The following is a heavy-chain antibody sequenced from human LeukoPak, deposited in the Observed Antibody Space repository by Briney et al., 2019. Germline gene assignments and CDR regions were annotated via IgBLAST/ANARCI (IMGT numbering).Heavy chain of an antibody. CDR1: GGSISSYY. CDR2: IYYSGST. J-gene: IGHJ3*02. Sequence: PSETLSLTCTVSGGSISSYYWSWIRQPPGKGLEWIGYIYYSGSTNYYPSLKSRVTISVDTSKNQFSLKLSSVTAADTAVYYCARDPSYYYGSGSYFDAFDIWGQGTMVTVSS. D-gene: IGHD3-10*01. CDR3: ARDPSYYYGSGSYFDAFDI. V-gene: IGHV4-59*01.